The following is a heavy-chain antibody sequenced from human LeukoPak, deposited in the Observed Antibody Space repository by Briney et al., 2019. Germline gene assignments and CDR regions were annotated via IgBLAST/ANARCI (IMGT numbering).Heavy chain of an antibody. CDR1: GDSVSSNSAA. Sequence: SQTLSLTCAISGDSVSSNSAAWNWLRQSPSRGLEWLGRTYYRSKWYNDYAVSVKSRITINPDTSKNQFSLQLNSVTPEDTAVYYCATSANYYDSSGYYNAFDIWGQGTMVTVSS. J-gene: IGHJ3*02. CDR3: ATSANYYDSSGYYNAFDI. CDR2: TYYRSKWYN. D-gene: IGHD3-22*01. V-gene: IGHV6-1*01.